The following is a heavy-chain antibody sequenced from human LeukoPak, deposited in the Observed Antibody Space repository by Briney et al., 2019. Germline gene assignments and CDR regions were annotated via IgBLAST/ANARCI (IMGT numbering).Heavy chain of an antibody. Sequence: SQTLSLTCTVSGGSISSGSYYWSWIRQPAGKGPEWIGRIYTSGSTNYNPSLKSRVTISVDTSKNQFSLKLSSVTAADTAVYYCARAPVSYYYYYMDVWGKGTTVTVSS. V-gene: IGHV4-61*02. CDR2: IYTSGST. CDR1: GGSISSGSYY. J-gene: IGHJ6*03. CDR3: ARAPVSYYYYYMDV.